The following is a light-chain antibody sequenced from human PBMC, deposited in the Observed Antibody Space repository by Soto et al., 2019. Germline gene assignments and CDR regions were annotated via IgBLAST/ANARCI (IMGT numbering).Light chain of an antibody. CDR2: DVN. CDR3: NSYSTSSTPLV. CDR1: SSDVSGYDY. Sequence: QSALTQPASVSGSPGQSITISCTGTSSDVSGYDYVSWYQQHPGKAPRLMIYDVNNRPSGVSNRFSGSKSGNTASLTISGLQAEDEADYYCNSYSTSSTPLVFGGGTKLTVL. J-gene: IGLJ2*01. V-gene: IGLV2-14*03.